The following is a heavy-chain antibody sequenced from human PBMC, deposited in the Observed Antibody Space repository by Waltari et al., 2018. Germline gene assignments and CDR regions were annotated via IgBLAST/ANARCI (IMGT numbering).Heavy chain of an antibody. V-gene: IGHV1-24*01. D-gene: IGHD3-16*02. CDR3: AAGRIMKSVGGILVIDHGQRPGYFQF. CDR2: FDAKAGEK. CDR1: GYTRQELS. Sequence: QVQLVQSGAEVKKPGASVTVSCKLPGYTRQELSLHWVRQAPGKGLGGMGGFDAKAGEKSDAQKIAGGVIITEDTSTDTAYMEMGSLGLEDRAVYYCAAGRIMKSVGGILVIDHGQRPGYFQFWGQGTLVTVS. J-gene: IGHJ1*01.